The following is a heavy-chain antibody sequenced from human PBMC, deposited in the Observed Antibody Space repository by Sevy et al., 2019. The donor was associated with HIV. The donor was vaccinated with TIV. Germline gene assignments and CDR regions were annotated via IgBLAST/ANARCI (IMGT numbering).Heavy chain of an antibody. J-gene: IGHJ4*02. V-gene: IGHV3-23*01. CDR2: ISGSGGST. D-gene: IGHD3-22*01. Sequence: GGSLRLSCAASGFTFSSYAMSWVRQAPGKGLEWVSAISGSGGSTYYADSVKGRFTISRDNSKNTLYLQMNSLRAEDTAVYYCAKDLIGSGYYADYHFDYWGQRTLVTVSS. CDR1: GFTFSSYA. CDR3: AKDLIGSGYYADYHFDY.